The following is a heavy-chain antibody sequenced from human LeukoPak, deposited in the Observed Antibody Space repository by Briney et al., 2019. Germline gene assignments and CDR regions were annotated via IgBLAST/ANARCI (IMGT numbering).Heavy chain of an antibody. CDR3: ARIYYFGDNNWRYFDN. CDR1: AFTFNSYW. D-gene: IGHD3-10*01. Sequence: AGSLRLACAASAFTFNSYWTSWVRQAPGKGLEWVANIDTDGSEKQYGDYVKGRFTTSRDHAKNSLYLQMNSLRAEDTAIYYCARIYYFGDNNWRYFDNWGQGTLVTVSS. V-gene: IGHV3-7*01. J-gene: IGHJ4*03. CDR2: IDTDGSEK.